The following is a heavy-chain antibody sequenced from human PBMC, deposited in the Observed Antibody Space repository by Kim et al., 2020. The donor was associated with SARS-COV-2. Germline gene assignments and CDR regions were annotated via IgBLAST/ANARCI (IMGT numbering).Heavy chain of an antibody. CDR2: ISSSGSTI. Sequence: GGSLRLSCAASGFTFSSYEMNWVRQAPGKGLEWVSYISSSGSTIYYADSVKGRFTISRDNAKNSLYLQMNSLRAEDTAVYYCARDSLGGWYGNLWGQGTLVTVSS. CDR3: ARDSLGGWYGNL. V-gene: IGHV3-48*03. J-gene: IGHJ4*02. D-gene: IGHD6-19*01. CDR1: GFTFSSYE.